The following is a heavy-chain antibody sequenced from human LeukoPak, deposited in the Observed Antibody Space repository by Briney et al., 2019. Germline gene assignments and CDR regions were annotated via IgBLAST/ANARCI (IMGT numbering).Heavy chain of an antibody. CDR3: ARVLGYSYGYIDY. D-gene: IGHD5-18*01. V-gene: IGHV4-61*08. Sequence: SETLSLTCTVSGGSISSGDYYWSWIRQPPGKGLEWIGYIYYSGSTNYNPSLKSRVTISVDTSKNQFSLKLSSVTAADTAVYYCARVLGYSYGYIDYWGQGTLVTVSS. J-gene: IGHJ4*02. CDR1: GGSISSGDYY. CDR2: IYYSGST.